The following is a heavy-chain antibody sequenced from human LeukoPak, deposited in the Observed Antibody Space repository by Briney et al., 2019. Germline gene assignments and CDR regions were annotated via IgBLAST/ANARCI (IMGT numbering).Heavy chain of an antibody. V-gene: IGHV3-48*03. CDR3: ARGVPKTSYYYYYMDV. Sequence: PGRSLRLSCAASGFTFSSYEMNWVRQAPGKGLEWVSYISSSGSTIYYADSVKGRFTISRDNAKNSLYLQMNSLRAEDTAVYYCARGVPKTSYYYYYMDVWGKGTTVTVSS. CDR2: ISSSGSTI. CDR1: GFTFSSYE. J-gene: IGHJ6*03. D-gene: IGHD4-11*01.